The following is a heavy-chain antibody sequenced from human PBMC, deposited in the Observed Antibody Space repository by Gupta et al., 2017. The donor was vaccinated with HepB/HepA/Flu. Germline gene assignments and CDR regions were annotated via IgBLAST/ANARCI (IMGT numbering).Heavy chain of an antibody. Sequence: EVQLVESGGGLVQPGGSLRLSGVASGFSFNTYWMTWFRQTPGKGLEWVANIKPDGSDKYYVDSVKGRFTISRDNAKNSLFLQMNSRRDDDTGVYYCVRDVDYWGQGTLVTVSS. CDR1: GFSFNTYW. CDR3: VRDVDY. J-gene: IGHJ4*02. V-gene: IGHV3-7*01. CDR2: IKPDGSDK.